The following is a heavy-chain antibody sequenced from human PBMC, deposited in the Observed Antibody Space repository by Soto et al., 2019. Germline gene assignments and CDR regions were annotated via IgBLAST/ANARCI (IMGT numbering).Heavy chain of an antibody. CDR1: GYTFIDYY. Sequence: ASVKVSCKTSGYTFIDYYIHWVRQAPGQGLEWMGIINPSGGSTSYTQKFQGRVTMTMDTSTSTVYMELSSLRSDDTAVFYCARARRWLQSHFDYWGQGTLVTVSS. D-gene: IGHD6-19*01. CDR2: INPSGGST. J-gene: IGHJ4*02. V-gene: IGHV1-46*01. CDR3: ARARRWLQSHFDY.